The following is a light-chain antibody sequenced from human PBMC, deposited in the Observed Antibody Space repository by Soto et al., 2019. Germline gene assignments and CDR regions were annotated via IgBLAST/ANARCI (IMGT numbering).Light chain of an antibody. CDR3: QQYNTYTWT. CDR1: QTISNW. V-gene: IGKV1-5*01. CDR2: DAS. J-gene: IGKJ1*01. Sequence: IQMTQSPSTLSASVGDRVTITCRASQTISNWLAWYQQKPGKAPKLLIYDASTLESGVPSRFSGSGSGTEFTLTSSTLQPDDFATYYCQQYNTYTWTFGQGTKVDIK.